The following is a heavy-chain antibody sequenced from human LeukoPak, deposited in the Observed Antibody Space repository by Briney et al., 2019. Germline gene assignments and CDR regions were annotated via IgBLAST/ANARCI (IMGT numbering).Heavy chain of an antibody. CDR1: GFTFSTYW. CDR2: ISSDGSNT. D-gene: IGHD4-17*01. Sequence: GGSLRLSCAASGFTFSTYWMHWVPQAPGKGLVWLSRISSDGSNTNYADSVKGRFTISRDNHKNTLYLQMNSLRAEETAVYYCARDYGEGGYYFDYWGQGALVTVSS. CDR3: ARDYGEGGYYFDY. V-gene: IGHV3-74*01. J-gene: IGHJ4*02.